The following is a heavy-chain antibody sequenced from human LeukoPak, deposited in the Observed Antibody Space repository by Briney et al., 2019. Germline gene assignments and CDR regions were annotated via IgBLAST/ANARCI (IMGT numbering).Heavy chain of an antibody. Sequence: SETLSLTCTVSGGSISSYYWSWIRQPPGKGLEWIGYIYYSGSTNYNPSLKSRVTISVDTSKNQFSLKLSSETAADTAVYYCARGGDYGDYVEWFDPWGQGTLVTVSS. CDR1: GGSISSYY. V-gene: IGHV4-59*01. J-gene: IGHJ5*02. CDR2: IYYSGST. D-gene: IGHD4-17*01. CDR3: ARGGDYGDYVEWFDP.